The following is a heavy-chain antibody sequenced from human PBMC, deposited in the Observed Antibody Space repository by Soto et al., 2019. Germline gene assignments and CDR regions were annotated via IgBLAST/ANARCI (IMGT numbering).Heavy chain of an antibody. J-gene: IGHJ4*02. CDR3: AKEYNSGWSYFDY. V-gene: IGHV3-53*05. CDR1: GFTVSSNY. CDR2: IYSGGST. D-gene: IGHD6-19*01. Sequence: PGGSLRLSCAASGFTVSSNYMSWVRQAPGKGLEWVAVIYSGGSTYYADSVKGRFTISRDNSKNTLYLQMNSLRAEDTAVYYCAKEYNSGWSYFDYWGQGTLVTVSS.